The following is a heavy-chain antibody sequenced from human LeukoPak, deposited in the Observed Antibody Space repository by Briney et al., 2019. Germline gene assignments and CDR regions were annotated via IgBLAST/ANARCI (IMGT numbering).Heavy chain of an antibody. J-gene: IGHJ4*02. CDR2: ISSSSSYI. D-gene: IGHD6-13*01. V-gene: IGHV3-21*01. CDR1: GFTFSSYS. Sequence: GGSLRLSCAASGFTFSSYSMNWVRQAPGKGLEWVSSISSSSSYIYYADSVKGRFTISRDNAKNSLYLQMNSLRAEDTAVYYCAPAGTKRQNYDDYFDYWGQGTLVTVSS. CDR3: APAGTKRQNYDDYFDY.